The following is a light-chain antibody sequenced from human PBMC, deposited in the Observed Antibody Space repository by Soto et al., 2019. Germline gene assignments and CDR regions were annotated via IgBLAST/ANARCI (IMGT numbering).Light chain of an antibody. CDR1: QSILNRSNNHKY. CDR2: WAS. V-gene: IGKV4-1*01. CDR3: QQYYTTPIT. Sequence: DIVMTQSPDSLAVSLGERATINCKSSQSILNRSNNHKYLVWYQQKPGQPPKRLIYWASTRESGVPDRFTGSGSGTDFTLTISSLEAEDVAVYYCQQYYTTPITFGGGTRVEVK. J-gene: IGKJ4*01.